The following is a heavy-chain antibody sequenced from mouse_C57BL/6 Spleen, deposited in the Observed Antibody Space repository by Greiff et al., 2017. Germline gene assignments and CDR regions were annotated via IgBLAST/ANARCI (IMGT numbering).Heavy chain of an antibody. CDR3: ARCYGSSLDYAMDY. J-gene: IGHJ4*01. CDR2: INPNNGGT. Sequence: EVQLQQSGPELVKPGASVKIPCKASGYTFTDYNMDWVKQSHGKSLEWIGDINPNNGGTIYNQKFKGKATLTVDKSSSTAYMELRSLTSEDTAVYYCARCYGSSLDYAMDYWGQGTSVTVSS. CDR1: GYTFTDYN. D-gene: IGHD1-1*01. V-gene: IGHV1-18*01.